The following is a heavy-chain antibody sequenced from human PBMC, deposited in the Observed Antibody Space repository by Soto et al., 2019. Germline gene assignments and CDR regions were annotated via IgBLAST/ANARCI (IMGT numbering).Heavy chain of an antibody. D-gene: IGHD3-22*01. CDR1: GGNIISYY. CDR3: ARGTMIVVVAAFDI. V-gene: IGHV4-59*01. J-gene: IGHJ3*02. CDR2: IYYSGST. Sequence: SETQSHTYTVSGGNIISYYGSWIRQPPGKGLEWIGYIYYSGSTNYNPSLKSRVTISVDTSKNQFSLKLSSVTAADTAVYYCARGTMIVVVAAFDIWGQGTMVTVSS.